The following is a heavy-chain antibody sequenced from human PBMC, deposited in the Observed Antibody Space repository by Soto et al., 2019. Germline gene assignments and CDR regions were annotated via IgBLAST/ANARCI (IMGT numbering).Heavy chain of an antibody. CDR3: AKGRAITVYGVDILFDY. D-gene: IGHD3-3*01. J-gene: IGHJ4*01. CDR2: ISGSGDNT. V-gene: IGHV3-23*01. CDR1: GFSFSDYA. Sequence: EVQLLESGGGLVQPGGSLRLSCKASGFSFSDYAMTWVRQAPGKGLEWVSVISGSGDNTFYAASVKGRFAISRHNSKNVLYLQMNSLSADDAAVYFCAKGRAITVYGVDILFDYWGLGTLVTVSS.